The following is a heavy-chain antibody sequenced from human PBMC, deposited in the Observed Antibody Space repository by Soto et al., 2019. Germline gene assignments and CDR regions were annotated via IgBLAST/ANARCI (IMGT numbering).Heavy chain of an antibody. CDR3: VRDRPDFEY. CDR1: GFTFSSYA. Sequence: PGGSLRLSCAASGFTFSSYAMSWVRQAPGKGLEWVSGVSVSGANTYYADSVKGRFTISRDNSKNTLYLQMNSLRAEDMGVYYCVRDRPDFEYWGQGTLVTLSS. CDR2: VSVSGANT. J-gene: IGHJ4*02. V-gene: IGHV3-23*01.